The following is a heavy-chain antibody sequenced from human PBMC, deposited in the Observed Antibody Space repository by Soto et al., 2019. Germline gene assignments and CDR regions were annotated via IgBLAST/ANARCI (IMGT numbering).Heavy chain of an antibody. D-gene: IGHD6-13*01. V-gene: IGHV1-69*01. Sequence: QVQLVQSRAEVKEPGSSVKVSCKASGGRFTHYSFSWVRQAPGQGLVWMGGIIPIFNTANYAQKFEDRVTITADESTSTAYMALSGLRSDDTAVYFCARWQGQELVQGIDYWGQGTMVTVSS. CDR1: GGRFTHYS. CDR3: ARWQGQELVQGIDY. CDR2: IIPIFNTA. J-gene: IGHJ4*02.